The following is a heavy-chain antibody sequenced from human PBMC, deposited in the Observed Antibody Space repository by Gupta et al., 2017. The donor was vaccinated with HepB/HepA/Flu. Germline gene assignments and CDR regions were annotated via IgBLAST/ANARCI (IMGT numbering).Heavy chain of an antibody. CDR1: GGTFSSYA. J-gene: IGHJ5*02. CDR2: IIPILVIA. V-gene: IGHV1-69*04. Sequence: QVQLVQSGAEVKKPGSSVKVSCKASGGTFSSYAISWVRQAPGQGLEWMGRIIPILVIANYAQKFQGRVTITADKSTSTAYMELSSLRSEDTAVYYCARDRNYDILTGYYFFFWFDPWGQGTLVTVSS. CDR3: ARDRNYDILTGYYFFFWFDP. D-gene: IGHD3-9*01.